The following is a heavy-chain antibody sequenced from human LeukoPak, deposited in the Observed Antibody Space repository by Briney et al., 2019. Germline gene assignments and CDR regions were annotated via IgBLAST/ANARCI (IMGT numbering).Heavy chain of an antibody. J-gene: IGHJ4*02. Sequence: SVKVSCKASGGTFSSCAISWVRQAPGQGLEWMGGIIPIFGTANYAQKFQGRVTITADESTSTAYMELSSLRSEDTAVYYCASNGIVGATTLDYWGQGTLVTVSS. D-gene: IGHD1-26*01. CDR2: IIPIFGTA. CDR3: ASNGIVGATTLDY. CDR1: GGTFSSCA. V-gene: IGHV1-69*01.